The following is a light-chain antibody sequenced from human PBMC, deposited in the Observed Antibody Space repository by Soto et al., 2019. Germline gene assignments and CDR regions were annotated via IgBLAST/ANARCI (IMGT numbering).Light chain of an antibody. CDR3: AAWDDSLNGYV. Sequence: SALNQPPSASGSPGQRVTISCSGSSSNIGSNTVNWYQQLPGTAPKLLIYSNNQRPSGVPDRFSGSKSGTSASLAISGLQSEDEADYYCAAWDDSLNGYVFGTGTKVTVL. CDR2: SNN. J-gene: IGLJ1*01. CDR1: SSNIGSNT. V-gene: IGLV1-44*01.